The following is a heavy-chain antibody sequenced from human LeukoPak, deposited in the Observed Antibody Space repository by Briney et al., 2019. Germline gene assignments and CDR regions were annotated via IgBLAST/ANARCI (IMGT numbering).Heavy chain of an antibody. CDR3: AREGGFYRPLDY. CDR2: VHLDGRT. V-gene: IGHV4-4*02. J-gene: IGHJ4*02. Sequence: SETLSLTCGVSGGSVSSTNWWTWIRQPPGKGLEWIGEVHLDGRTNFNPSLKSRPTMSVDLSENHVSLKLTSVTAADTAVYYCAREGGFYRPLDYSGQGTLVTVSS. D-gene: IGHD6-25*01. CDR1: GGSVSSTNW.